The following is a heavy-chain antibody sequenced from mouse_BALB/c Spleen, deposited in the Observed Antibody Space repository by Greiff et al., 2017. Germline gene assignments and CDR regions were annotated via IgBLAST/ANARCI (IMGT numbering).Heavy chain of an antibody. Sequence: EVKLMESGGGLVQPGGSRKLSCAASGFTFSDYGMAWVRQAPGKGPEWVAFISNLAYSIYYADTVTGRFTISRENAKNTLYLEMSSLRSEDTAMYYCARVYGNYVLFAYWGQGTLVTVSA. CDR2: ISNLAYSI. CDR1: GFTFSDYG. CDR3: ARVYGNYVLFAY. J-gene: IGHJ3*01. D-gene: IGHD2-10*02. V-gene: IGHV5-15*02.